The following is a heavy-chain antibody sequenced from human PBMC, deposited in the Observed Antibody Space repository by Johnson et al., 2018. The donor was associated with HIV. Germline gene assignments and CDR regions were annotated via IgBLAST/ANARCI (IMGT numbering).Heavy chain of an antibody. CDR3: ARVYYYDSSGIDAFDI. J-gene: IGHJ3*02. CDR2: ISSSGTTI. CDR1: GFTFSDYY. Sequence: QVQLVESGGGLVKPGGSLRLSCAASGFTFSDYYMTWIRQAPGKGLEWVSYISSSGTTIYYTDSVKGRFTVSRDNAKNSLYLQMDSLRDDDTAVYYCARVYYYDSSGIDAFDIWGQGTMVTVSS. V-gene: IGHV3-11*04. D-gene: IGHD3-22*01.